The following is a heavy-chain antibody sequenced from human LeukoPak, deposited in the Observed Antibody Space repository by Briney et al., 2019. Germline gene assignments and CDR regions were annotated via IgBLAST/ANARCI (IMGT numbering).Heavy chain of an antibody. Sequence: GGSLRLSCAASGFIFSNYAMSWVRQASGKGLEWVSGISWNSGSIGYADSVKGRFTISRDNAKNSLYLQMNSLRAEDTALYYCAKRSRTAMGGALDYWGQGTLVTVSS. V-gene: IGHV3-9*01. D-gene: IGHD5-18*01. CDR2: ISWNSGSI. CDR3: AKRSRTAMGGALDY. CDR1: GFIFSNYA. J-gene: IGHJ4*02.